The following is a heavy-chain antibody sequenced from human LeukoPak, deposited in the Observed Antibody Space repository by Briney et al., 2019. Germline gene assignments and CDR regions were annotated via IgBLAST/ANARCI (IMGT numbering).Heavy chain of an antibody. Sequence: SETLSLTCTVSGGSISSSSYYWGWIRQPPGKGLEWIGSIYHSGSTYYNPSLKSRVTISVDTSKNQFSLKLSSVTAADTAVYYCAREGELAAGYFDYWGQGTLVTVSS. CDR2: IYHSGST. D-gene: IGHD6-13*01. V-gene: IGHV4-39*07. CDR3: AREGELAAGYFDY. CDR1: GGSISSSSYY. J-gene: IGHJ4*02.